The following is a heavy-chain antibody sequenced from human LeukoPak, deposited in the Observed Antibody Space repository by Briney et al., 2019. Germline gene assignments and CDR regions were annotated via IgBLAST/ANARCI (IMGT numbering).Heavy chain of an antibody. Sequence: SETLSLTCNVSGGSISGSRRYWGWVRQPPGGGLEWSGRIRYIGTTYYSPSLQSRLPISVDNSQNQFSLKLKSVTAAETSMYYCTRQLSWASDTGDSWGQGTLVTVSS. J-gene: IGHJ5*01. CDR1: GGSISGSRRY. D-gene: IGHD6-13*01. CDR3: TRQLSWASDTGDS. CDR2: IRYIGTT. V-gene: IGHV4-39*01.